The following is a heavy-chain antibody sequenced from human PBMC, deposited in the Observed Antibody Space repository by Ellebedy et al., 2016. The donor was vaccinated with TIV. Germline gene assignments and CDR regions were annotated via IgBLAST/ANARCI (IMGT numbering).Heavy chain of an antibody. Sequence: GESLKISCAASGFSFSSYGMHWVRQAPGKGLEWVAVIWYDGFNKDYADSVKGRFNISRDNSKNTMNLEMNSLRAEDTAVYYCAKEQSQYYDILTDSFDYWGQGALVTVSS. V-gene: IGHV3-33*06. CDR1: GFSFSSYG. CDR2: IWYDGFNK. J-gene: IGHJ4*02. D-gene: IGHD3-9*01. CDR3: AKEQSQYYDILTDSFDY.